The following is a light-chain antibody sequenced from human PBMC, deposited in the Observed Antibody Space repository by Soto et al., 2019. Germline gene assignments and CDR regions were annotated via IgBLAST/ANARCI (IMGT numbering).Light chain of an antibody. V-gene: IGKV1-6*01. CDR3: LQDYNYPRT. CDR2: AAS. Sequence: AVQMTQSPSSLPASVGDRVTITCRASQAIRSDLGWYQMKPGKVPKLLIYAASNLQSGVPSRFIGRGYGTDFTLTISSLQPEDFATYYCLQDYNYPRTFGQGTKVEI. J-gene: IGKJ1*01. CDR1: QAIRSD.